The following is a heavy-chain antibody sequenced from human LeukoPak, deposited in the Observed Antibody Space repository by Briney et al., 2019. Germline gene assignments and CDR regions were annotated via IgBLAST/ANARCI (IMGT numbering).Heavy chain of an antibody. J-gene: IGHJ4*02. V-gene: IGHV1-46*01. CDR3: ARDGGYTNSWYDY. CDR1: GGTFSSYA. D-gene: IGHD3-16*01. CDR2: INPSGDIT. Sequence: ASVKVSCKASGGTFSSYAISWVRQAPGQGLEWMGIINPSGDITNYAQKFQGRVTMTRDTSTSTVYMELRSLRSEDTAVYYCARDGGYTNSWYDYWGQGTLVTVSP.